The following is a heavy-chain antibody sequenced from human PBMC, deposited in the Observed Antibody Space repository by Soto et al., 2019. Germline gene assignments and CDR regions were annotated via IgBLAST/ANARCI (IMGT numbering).Heavy chain of an antibody. CDR3: AREVMVATFDY. CDR1: GYSISSGSY. V-gene: IGHV4-38-2*02. CDR2: LYHSGAT. Sequence: SETLSLTCDVSGYSISSGSYWGWIRQPPGKGLEWIGTLYHSGATYYSPSLKSRVTLSVDTSKNHLSLKLSSVTAADTAVYYCAREVMVATFDYWGHGALVTYSS. D-gene: IGHD5-12*01. J-gene: IGHJ4*01.